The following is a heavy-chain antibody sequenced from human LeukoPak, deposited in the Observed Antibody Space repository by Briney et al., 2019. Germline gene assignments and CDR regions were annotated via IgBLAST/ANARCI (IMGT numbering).Heavy chain of an antibody. J-gene: IGHJ6*03. V-gene: IGHV4-39*01. CDR2: IYYSGNT. D-gene: IGHD2-15*01. CDR1: VGSLSVSSYS. CDR3: ARTVLGYMDV. Sequence: SETLSSPSTAFVGSLSVSSYSWGWIRHPPGKGLEWIGTIYYSGNTYYNPSLKSRVTISVDTSKNQFSLKLSSVTAADTAVYYCARTVLGYMDVWGKGTTVTVSS.